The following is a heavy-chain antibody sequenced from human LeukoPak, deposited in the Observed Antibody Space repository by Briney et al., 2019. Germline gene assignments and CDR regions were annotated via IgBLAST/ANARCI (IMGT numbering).Heavy chain of an antibody. D-gene: IGHD1-14*01. CDR2: IIPVFAIA. CDR1: GGNFGSYA. V-gene: IGHV1-69*17. CDR3: ATTLRNNPP. J-gene: IGHJ5*02. Sequence: GSSVKVSCKASGGNFGSYAINWVRQAPGQGLEWMGGIIPVFAIANYAQKFQGRVSLTGDTSITTAYMELSSLTSEDTAVYYCATTLRNNPPWGQGTLVTVSS.